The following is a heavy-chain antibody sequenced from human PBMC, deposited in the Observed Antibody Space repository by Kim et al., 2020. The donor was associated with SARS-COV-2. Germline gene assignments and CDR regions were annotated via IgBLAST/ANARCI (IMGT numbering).Heavy chain of an antibody. J-gene: IGHJ6*02. CDR2: TYYRSKWYN. CDR3: ARASFGEFYYYYYGMDV. CDR1: GDSVSSNSAA. Sequence: SQTLSLTRAISGDSVSSNSAAWNWIRQSPSRGLEWLGRTYYRSKWYNDYAVSVKSRITINPDTSKNQFSLQLNSVTPEDTAVYYCARASFGEFYYYYYGMDVWGQGTTVTVSS. V-gene: IGHV6-1*01. D-gene: IGHD3-10*01.